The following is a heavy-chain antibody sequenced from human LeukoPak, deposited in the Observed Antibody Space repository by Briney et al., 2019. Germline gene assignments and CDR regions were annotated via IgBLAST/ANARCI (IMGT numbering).Heavy chain of an antibody. CDR2: ISNDAKKI. V-gene: IGHV3-30*18. CDR3: VKGGYSGSPYGYYDY. Sequence: PGGSLTLTCAASGCTFSNYGMHWVRQAQAKGLEWVGVISNDAKKIYYLDSVKGRFTVSRDNSESMFYVQMDSLRVEDTAVYYCVKGGYSGSPYGYYDYWGQGTLVTVSS. CDR1: GCTFSNYG. J-gene: IGHJ4*02. D-gene: IGHD1-26*01.